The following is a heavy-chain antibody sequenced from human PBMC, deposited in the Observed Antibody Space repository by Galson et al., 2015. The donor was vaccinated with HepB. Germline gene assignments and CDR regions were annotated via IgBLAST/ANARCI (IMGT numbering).Heavy chain of an antibody. CDR3: AKAYRKQLWSRGLDS. J-gene: IGHJ4*02. V-gene: IGHV3-23*01. CDR1: GFAFTTYA. CDR2: ISGGGSGT. Sequence: SLRLSCAASGFAFTTYAMAWVRQAPGKGLEWVSSISGGGSGTYYPDSVKGRFTIYRDRSKSTLYLQMNNLRAEDSAIYYCAKAYRKQLWSRGLDSWGQGTLVTVSS. D-gene: IGHD5-18*01.